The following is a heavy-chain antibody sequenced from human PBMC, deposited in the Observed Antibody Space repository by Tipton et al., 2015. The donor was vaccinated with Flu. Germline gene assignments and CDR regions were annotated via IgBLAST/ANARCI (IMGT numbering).Heavy chain of an antibody. CDR3: SRIYHSSSSDY. D-gene: IGHD6-6*01. Sequence: SLRLSCAASGFTFNNAWMNWVRQAPGKGLEWVGRIKSKSDAGTTDYAAPVRGRFTISRDDSKNTLYLQMNSLKTDDTAVYYCSRIYHSSSSDYWGQGTLVTVSS. CDR1: GFTFNNAW. J-gene: IGHJ4*02. CDR2: IKSKSDAGTT. V-gene: IGHV3-15*01.